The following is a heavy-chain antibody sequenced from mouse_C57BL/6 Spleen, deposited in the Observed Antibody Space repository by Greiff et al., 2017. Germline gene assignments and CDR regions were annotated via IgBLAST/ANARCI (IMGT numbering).Heavy chain of an antibody. CDR3: ARKGTTVVAHWYFDV. CDR2: IYPGGGYT. V-gene: IGHV1-63*01. Sequence: QVQLQQSGAELVRPGTSVKMSCKASGYTFTNYWIGWAKQRPGHGLEWIGDIYPGGGYTNYKEKFKGKATLTADKSSSTAYMQFSSLTSEDSAIYYCARKGTTVVAHWYFDVWGTGTTVTVSS. CDR1: GYTFTNYW. J-gene: IGHJ1*03. D-gene: IGHD1-1*01.